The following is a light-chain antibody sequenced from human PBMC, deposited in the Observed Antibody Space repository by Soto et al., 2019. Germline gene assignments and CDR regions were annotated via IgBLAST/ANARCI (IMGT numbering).Light chain of an antibody. CDR3: QRASRIRPQV. J-gene: IGKJ4*01. CDR1: QSISNY. V-gene: IGKV1-39*01. Sequence: DIQMTQSPSSLSASVGDRVTITCRASQSISNYLNWCQQKPGKAPNLLIYAASSLQSGVPSRFSGSGSGTDFTLTISSLQPEDCATYCRQRASRIRPQVFAGGTKVDIK. CDR2: AAS.